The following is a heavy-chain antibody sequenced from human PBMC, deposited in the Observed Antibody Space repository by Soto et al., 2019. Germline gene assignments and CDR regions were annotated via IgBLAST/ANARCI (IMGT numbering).Heavy chain of an antibody. CDR1: GGSISSGGYY. J-gene: IGHJ6*02. D-gene: IGHD3-22*01. CDR3: ARGGDYYDSSGYYYAPIYYGMDV. Sequence: SETLSLTCTVSGGSISSGGYYWSWIRQHPGKGLEWIGYIYYSGSTYYNPSLKSRVTISVDTSKNQFSLKLSSVTAADTAVYYCARGGDYYDSSGYYYAPIYYGMDVWGQGTMVTVSS. CDR2: IYYSGST. V-gene: IGHV4-31*03.